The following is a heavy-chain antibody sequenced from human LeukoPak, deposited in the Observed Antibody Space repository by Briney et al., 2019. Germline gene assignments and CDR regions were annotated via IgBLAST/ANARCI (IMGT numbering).Heavy chain of an antibody. D-gene: IGHD3-22*01. J-gene: IGHJ4*02. V-gene: IGHV4-59*01. CDR2: GHHTGSS. CDR3: AREKEGTDHDSTAAFHY. Sequence: SETLSLTCTVSGTSIRNYYWSWVRQSPGQGLEWLAYGHHTGSSNFSPPFRSRVTTSVDASRNQFTLRLTSMTAADTAVYYCAREKEGTDHDSTAAFHYWGQGILVIVSS. CDR1: GTSIRNYY.